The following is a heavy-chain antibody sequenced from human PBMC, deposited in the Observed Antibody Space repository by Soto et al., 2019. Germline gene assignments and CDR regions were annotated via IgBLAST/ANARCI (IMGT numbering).Heavy chain of an antibody. CDR3: ARLPNHDILTVYGYMDV. D-gene: IGHD3-9*01. Sequence: QLQLQESGPGLVKPSGTLSLTCTVSGGSISSSTSYWGWIRQPPGKGLEWIGSIYYDENTDYNPSLKSRVTISVDTSKNEFSLRLSSVIAADTAVYHCARLPNHDILTVYGYMDVWGKGPRSSSP. CDR2: IYYDENT. J-gene: IGHJ6*03. CDR1: GGSISSSTSY. V-gene: IGHV4-39*01.